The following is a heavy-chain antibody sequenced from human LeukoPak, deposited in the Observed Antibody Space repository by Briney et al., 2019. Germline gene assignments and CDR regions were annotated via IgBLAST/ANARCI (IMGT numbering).Heavy chain of an antibody. CDR3: AKDNIPGIAAAGSFDY. V-gene: IGHV3-53*01. CDR2: IYSGGST. J-gene: IGHJ4*02. D-gene: IGHD6-13*01. Sequence: PGGSLRLSCAASGFTVSSNYMSWVRQAPGKGLEWVSVIYSGGSTYYADSVKGRFTISRDNSKNTLYLQMNSLRAEDTAVYYCAKDNIPGIAAAGSFDYWGQGTLVTVSS. CDR1: GFTVSSNY.